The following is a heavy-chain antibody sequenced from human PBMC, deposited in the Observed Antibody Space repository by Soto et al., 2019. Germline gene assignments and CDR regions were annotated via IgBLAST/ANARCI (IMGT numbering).Heavy chain of an antibody. CDR1: GGTFSSYA. D-gene: IGHD3-10*01. CDR3: ARNRYYYGSGSWNKDMVGGYYYYGMDV. V-gene: IGHV1-69*06. J-gene: IGHJ6*02. CDR2: IIPIIGTA. Sequence: QVQLVQSGAEVKKPGSSVKVSCKASGGTFSSYAISWVRQAPGQGLEWMVGIIPIIGTANYAQKFQGRVTITADKSPTTACMERSSMRSEDTAVYYCARNRYYYGSGSWNKDMVGGYYYYGMDVSGQGTTVTVSS.